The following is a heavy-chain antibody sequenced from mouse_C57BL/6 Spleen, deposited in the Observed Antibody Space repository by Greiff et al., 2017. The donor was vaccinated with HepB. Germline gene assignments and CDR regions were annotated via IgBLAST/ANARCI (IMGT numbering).Heavy chain of an antibody. D-gene: IGHD2-5*01. J-gene: IGHJ3*01. CDR1: GFTFSDYG. Sequence: VQLKESGGGLVKPGGSLKLSCAASGFTFSDYGMHWVRQAPEKGLEWVAYISSGSSTIYYADTVKGRFTISRDNAKNTLFLQMTSLRSEDTAMYYCARPTIVTTPFAYWGQGTLVTVSA. V-gene: IGHV5-17*01. CDR2: ISSGSSTI. CDR3: ARPTIVTTPFAY.